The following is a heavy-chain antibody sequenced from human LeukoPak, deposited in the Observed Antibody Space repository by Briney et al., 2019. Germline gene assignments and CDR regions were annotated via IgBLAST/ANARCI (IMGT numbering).Heavy chain of an antibody. CDR1: GFTFSTYW. V-gene: IGHV3-74*01. J-gene: IGHJ3*02. D-gene: IGHD6-19*01. Sequence: GGSLRLSCAASGFTFSTYWMYWVRHVPGKGLLCVSRIDSEGSSTRYADSVKGRFTISRDNAKNTLYLQMNSLRAEDTAVYYCARGLYISGWHDAFDIWGQGTMVTVSS. CDR2: IDSEGSST. CDR3: ARGLYISGWHDAFDI.